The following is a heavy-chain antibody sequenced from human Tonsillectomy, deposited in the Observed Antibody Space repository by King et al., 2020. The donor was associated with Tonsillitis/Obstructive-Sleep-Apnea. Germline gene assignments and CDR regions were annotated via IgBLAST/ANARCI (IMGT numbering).Heavy chain of an antibody. D-gene: IGHD2-2*01. J-gene: IGHJ4*02. Sequence: VQLVESGAEVKKPGESLKISCKGSGYSFTSYWIGWVRQMPGKGLEWMGIIYPGDSDTRYSPSFQGQVTISADKSISTAYLQWSSLKASDTAMYYCAGGYDCSSTSCLFDYWGQGTLVTVSS. CDR2: IYPGDSDT. CDR1: GYSFTSYW. V-gene: IGHV5-51*01. CDR3: AGGYDCSSTSCLFDY.